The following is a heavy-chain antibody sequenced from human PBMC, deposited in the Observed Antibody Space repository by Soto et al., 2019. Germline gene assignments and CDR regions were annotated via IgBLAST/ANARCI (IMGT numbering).Heavy chain of an antibody. CDR1: GGSISSSTYY. V-gene: IGHV4-39*07. Sequence: SETLSLTCTVSGGSISSSTYYWGWMRQPPGKGLEWIASFFIGGNTYYNPSLKSRVTISVDTSKNQFSLKLNSVTAADTAVYYCARGRMTTVTTDFDYWGQGTLVTVSS. CDR2: FFIGGNT. CDR3: ARGRMTTVTTDFDY. J-gene: IGHJ4*02. D-gene: IGHD4-17*01.